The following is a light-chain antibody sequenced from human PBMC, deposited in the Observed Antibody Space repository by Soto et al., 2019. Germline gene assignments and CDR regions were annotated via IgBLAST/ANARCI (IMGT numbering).Light chain of an antibody. CDR2: GAS. CDR1: QSVSSSY. J-gene: IGKJ1*01. V-gene: IGKV3-20*01. Sequence: EGVWTQTTGTLSLSPGERATLSCRASQSVSSSYLSWYQQKPGQAPRLLIYGASSRATGIPDRFSGSGSGTDFTLTISRLEPEDFAVYYCQQYGSSPRTFGQGTKVDIK. CDR3: QQYGSSPRT.